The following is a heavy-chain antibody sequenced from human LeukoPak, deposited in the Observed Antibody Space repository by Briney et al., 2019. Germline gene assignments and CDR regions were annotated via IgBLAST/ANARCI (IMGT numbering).Heavy chain of an antibody. D-gene: IGHD1-26*01. V-gene: IGHV3-48*01. Sequence: GGSLRLSCEASGFTFSSYSMNWVRQAPGKGLEWVSYISSSSSTIYYADSVKGRFTISRDSSKNTLYLQMNSLRAEDTAIYYCAKDGGTYSEYFQHWGQGTLVTVSS. J-gene: IGHJ1*01. CDR1: GFTFSSYS. CDR3: AKDGGTYSEYFQH. CDR2: ISSSSSTI.